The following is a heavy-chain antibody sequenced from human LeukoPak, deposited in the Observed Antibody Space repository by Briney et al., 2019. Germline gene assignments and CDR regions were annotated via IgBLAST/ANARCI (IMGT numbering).Heavy chain of an antibody. Sequence: GGSLRLSCAASGFTVSSNYMSWVRQAPGKGLEWVSVIYSGGSTYYADSVKGRFTISRDNSKNTLYLQMNSLRAEDTAVYYCARYGGNSRGAFDIWGQGTMVTVSS. CDR3: ARYGGNSRGAFDI. D-gene: IGHD4-23*01. CDR2: IYSGGST. CDR1: GFTVSSNY. V-gene: IGHV3-66*01. J-gene: IGHJ3*02.